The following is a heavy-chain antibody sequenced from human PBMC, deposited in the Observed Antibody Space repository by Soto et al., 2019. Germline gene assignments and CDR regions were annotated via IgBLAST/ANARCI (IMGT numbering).Heavy chain of an antibody. V-gene: IGHV3-21*06. CDR2: ISSTTNYI. J-gene: IGHJ4*02. CDR1: GFTFTRYS. Sequence: GGSLRLSCAASGFTFTRYSMSWVRQAPGKGLEWVSSISSTTNYIYYGDSMKGRFTISRDNAKSPLYLEMNSLRAEDTAVYYCARESEDLTSSFEYWGQGALVTVS. CDR3: ARESEDLTSSFEY.